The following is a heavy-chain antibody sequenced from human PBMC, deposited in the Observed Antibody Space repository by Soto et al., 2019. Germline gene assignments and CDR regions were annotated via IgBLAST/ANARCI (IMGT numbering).Heavy chain of an antibody. Sequence: QLQLQESGPGLVKPSETLSLTCTVSGGSISSSSYYWGWIRQPPGKGLEWTGSIYYSGSTYYNPSLKSRVTISGDTSKIQFPLELSSVKAASTAVYYCARRVTIFGVVNYYYGRDVWGQGTTVTGSS. J-gene: IGHJ6*02. CDR1: GGSISSSSYY. CDR2: IYYSGST. CDR3: ARRVTIFGVVNYYYGRDV. D-gene: IGHD3-3*01. V-gene: IGHV4-39*01.